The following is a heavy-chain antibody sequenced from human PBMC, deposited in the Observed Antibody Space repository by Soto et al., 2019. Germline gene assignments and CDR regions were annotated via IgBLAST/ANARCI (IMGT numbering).Heavy chain of an antibody. D-gene: IGHD4-17*01. CDR1: GSSISPFY. V-gene: IGHV4-59*01. CDR2: IYYTGST. CDR3: TRLGGYYGDYPNFDY. Sequence: PSETLSLTCTVSGSSISPFYWSWIRQPPGKGLEWIGYIYYTGSTKYNPSLKSRVTLSLGTSRNQLSLKLSSVTAADTAVYYCTRLGGYYGDYPNFDYWGPGTLVTVSS. J-gene: IGHJ4*02.